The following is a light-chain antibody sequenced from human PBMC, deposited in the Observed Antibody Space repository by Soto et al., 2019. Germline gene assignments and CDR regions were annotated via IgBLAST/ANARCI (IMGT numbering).Light chain of an antibody. CDR1: SSNIGAGYD. CDR2: GNS. J-gene: IGLJ2*01. Sequence: QSVLTQPPSVSGAPGQRVTISCTGSSSNIGAGYDVHWYQQLPGTAPKLLIYGNSNRPSGVPDRFSGSKSGTSASLAITGLQAEDEADYYCQSYDSSSFEVFGGGTKVTVL. V-gene: IGLV1-40*01. CDR3: QSYDSSSFEV.